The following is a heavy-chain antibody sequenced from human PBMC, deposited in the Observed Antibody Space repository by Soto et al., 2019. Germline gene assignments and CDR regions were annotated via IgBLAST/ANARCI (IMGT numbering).Heavy chain of an antibody. CDR2: MNPNSGNT. CDR1: GNTFPRYD. D-gene: IGHD3-3*01. CDR3: ASGNPIFGGVIYYYMDV. V-gene: IGHV1-8*01. J-gene: IGHJ6*03. Sequence: ASVKVSWKASGNTFPRYDINWGRPATGQSLEWMGWMNPNSGNTGDAQKFQGRVTMTRNTSISTAYMELSSLRSEDTAVYYCASGNPIFGGVIYYYMDVRRKGTTVIGSS.